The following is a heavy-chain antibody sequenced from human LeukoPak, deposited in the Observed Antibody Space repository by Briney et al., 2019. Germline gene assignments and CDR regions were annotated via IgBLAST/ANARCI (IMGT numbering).Heavy chain of an antibody. V-gene: IGHV4-34*01. D-gene: IGHD3-3*01. CDR3: ARHVAYGWSGYYWRDDAFDI. Sequence: SETLSLTCAVYGGSFSGYYWSWIRQPPGKGLEWIGEINHSGSTNYNPSLKSRVTISVDTSKNQFSLKLSSVTAADTAVYYCARHVAYGWSGYYWRDDAFDIWGQGTMVTVSS. CDR2: INHSGST. J-gene: IGHJ3*02. CDR1: GGSFSGYY.